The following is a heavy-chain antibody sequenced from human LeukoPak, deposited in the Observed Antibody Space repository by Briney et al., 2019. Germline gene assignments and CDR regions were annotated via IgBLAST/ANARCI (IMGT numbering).Heavy chain of an antibody. V-gene: IGHV3-23*01. J-gene: IGHJ4*02. CDR1: GFPFSSYV. CDR2: IGDTGNT. Sequence: PGGSLRLSCAASGFPFSSYVMGWVRQAPGKGLEWVSTIGDTGNTYYSDSVRGRFTICRDNSKNTLYLQMNSLRTGDTAMYYCATLGYCTSTSCSLVNWGQGTLVTVSS. D-gene: IGHD2-2*03. CDR3: ATLGYCTSTSCSLVN.